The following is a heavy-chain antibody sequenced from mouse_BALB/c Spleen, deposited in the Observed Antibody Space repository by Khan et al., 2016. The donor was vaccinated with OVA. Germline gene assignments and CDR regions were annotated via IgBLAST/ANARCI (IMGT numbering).Heavy chain of an antibody. CDR3: ARIQQLVATYVDS. J-gene: IGHJ2*01. D-gene: IGHD1-1*01. Sequence: QVQLKESGAELVKAGASVKMSCKASGYTFTSYWMHWVKQRLGQGLEWFAETNPTNGRTYYNEKFKSKATLTVDKSSSTAYMLLSGPTFEDSAVYNCARIQQLVATYVDSWGQGPTLTVSS. CDR1: GYTFTSYW. CDR2: TNPTNGRT. V-gene: IGHV1S81*02.